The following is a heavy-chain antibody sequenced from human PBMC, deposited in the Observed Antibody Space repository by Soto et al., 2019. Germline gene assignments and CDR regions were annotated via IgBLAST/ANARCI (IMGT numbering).Heavy chain of an antibody. CDR1: GGSTSSYY. V-gene: IGHV4-59*01. CDR3: ARGLRYFDWLYNLGGMDV. CDR2: IYYSGST. J-gene: IGHJ6*02. Sequence: LSLTCTVSGGSTSSYYWSWIRQPPGKGLEWIGYIYYSGSTNYNPSLKSRVTISVDTSKNQFSLKLSSVTAADTAVYYCARGLRYFDWLYNLGGMDVWGQGTTVTVSS. D-gene: IGHD3-9*01.